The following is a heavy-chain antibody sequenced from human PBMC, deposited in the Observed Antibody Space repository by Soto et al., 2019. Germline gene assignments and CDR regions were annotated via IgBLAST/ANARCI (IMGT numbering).Heavy chain of an antibody. D-gene: IGHD5-12*01. Sequence: QVQLVQYGAEVKKPGSSVTVSCKASGGTFSSYTISWVRQAPGQGLEWMGGIIPIFGIANYAQKFQGRVTITADESTTTDYTELSSLISEDTVVYYCARGNHRWLQLWYFDLWGRGTLVTVSS. V-gene: IGHV1-69*12. CDR2: IIPIFGIA. J-gene: IGHJ2*01. CDR3: ARGNHRWLQLWYFDL. CDR1: GGTFSSYT.